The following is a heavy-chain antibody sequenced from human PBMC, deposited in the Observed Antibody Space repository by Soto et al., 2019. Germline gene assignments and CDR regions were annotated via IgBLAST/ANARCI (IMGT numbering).Heavy chain of an antibody. J-gene: IGHJ4*02. CDR1: GFTFSSYA. V-gene: IGHV3-30-3*01. CDR3: ATVWVYYDFWSGYYNAAEGQTHGDY. D-gene: IGHD3-3*01. Sequence: GGSLRLSCAASGFTFSSYAMHWVRQAPGKGLEWVAVISYDGSNKYYADSVKGRFTISRDNSKNTLYLQMNSLRAEDTAVYYCATVWVYYDFWSGYYNAAEGQTHGDYWGQGTLVTVSS. CDR2: ISYDGSNK.